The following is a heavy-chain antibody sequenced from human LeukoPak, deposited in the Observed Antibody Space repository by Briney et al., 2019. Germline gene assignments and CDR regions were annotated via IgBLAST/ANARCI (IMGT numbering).Heavy chain of an antibody. Sequence: PSDTLSLTCAVYGESLDNYYWMFVRQPPGKGLEWIGSIYYSGSTYYNPSLKSRVTISVDTSKNQFSLKLSSVTAADTAVYYCARHWMWELDFDYWGQGTLVTVSS. V-gene: IGHV4-39*01. J-gene: IGHJ4*02. CDR1: GESLDNYY. CDR3: ARHWMWELDFDY. D-gene: IGHD1-26*01. CDR2: IYYSGST.